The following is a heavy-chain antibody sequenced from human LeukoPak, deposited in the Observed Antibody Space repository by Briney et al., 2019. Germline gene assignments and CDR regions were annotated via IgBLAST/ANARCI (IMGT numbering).Heavy chain of an antibody. V-gene: IGHV1-8*01. CDR2: MNPNNSDI. D-gene: IGHD1-14*01. Sequence: GASVKVSCKASGYTFTSYHINWVRQVTGQGLEWVGWMNPNNSDIGYAQKFQGRVTMTRNTSIGTAYMELSSLRSEDTAIYYCVRVPPGTTIYAYWGQGTLVTVSS. J-gene: IGHJ4*02. CDR3: VRVPPGTTIYAY. CDR1: GYTFTSYH.